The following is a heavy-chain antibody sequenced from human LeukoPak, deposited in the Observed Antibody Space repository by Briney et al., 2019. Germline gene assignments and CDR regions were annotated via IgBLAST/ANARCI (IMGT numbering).Heavy chain of an antibody. V-gene: IGHV3-33*01. CDR3: AREAAVWGSYRYSLNY. J-gene: IGHJ4*02. Sequence: PGGSLRLSCAASGFTFSSYGMHWVRQAPGKGLEWVAVIWYDGSNKYYADSVKGRFTISRDKSKNTLYLQMNSLRAEDTAVYYCAREAAVWGSYRYSLNYWGQGTLVTVSS. CDR2: IWYDGSNK. CDR1: GFTFSSYG. D-gene: IGHD3-16*02.